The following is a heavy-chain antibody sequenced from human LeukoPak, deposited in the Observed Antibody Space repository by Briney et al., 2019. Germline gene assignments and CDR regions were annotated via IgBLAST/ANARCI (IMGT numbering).Heavy chain of an antibody. J-gene: IGHJ4*02. D-gene: IGHD2-15*01. CDR3: VVVVEAEDY. V-gene: IGHV1-18*01. CDR1: GYTFTSYD. CDR2: ISAYNGNT. Sequence: ASVKVSCKASGYTFTSYDISWVRQAPGQGLEWMGWISAYNGNTNSAQKLQGRVTMTTDTSTSTAYMELRSLRSDDTAVYYCVVVVEAEDYWGQGTLVTVSS.